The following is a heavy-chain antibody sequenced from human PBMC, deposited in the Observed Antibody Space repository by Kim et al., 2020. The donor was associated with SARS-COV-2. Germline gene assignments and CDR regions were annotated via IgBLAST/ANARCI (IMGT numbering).Heavy chain of an antibody. Sequence: GRFTISRDNAKNSLYLQMNSLRAEDTALYYCAKGTFYGSGSYYNAPYFDYWGQGTLVTVSS. D-gene: IGHD3-10*01. CDR3: AKGTFYGSGSYYNAPYFDY. V-gene: IGHV3-9*01. J-gene: IGHJ4*02.